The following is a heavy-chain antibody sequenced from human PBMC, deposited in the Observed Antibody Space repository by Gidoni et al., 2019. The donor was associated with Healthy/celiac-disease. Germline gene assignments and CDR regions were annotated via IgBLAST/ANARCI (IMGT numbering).Heavy chain of an antibody. CDR1: GYTFTSYA. CDR3: ARGGYDSSGYYYANYYYYYGMDV. Sequence: QVQLVQSGAEVKKPGASVKVSCKASGYTFTSYAMHLVRQAPGQRLEWMGWINAGNGNTKYSQKFQGRVTITRDTSASTAYMELSSLRSEDTAVYYCARGGYDSSGYYYANYYYYYGMDVWGQGTTVTVSS. CDR2: INAGNGNT. J-gene: IGHJ6*02. V-gene: IGHV1-3*01. D-gene: IGHD3-22*01.